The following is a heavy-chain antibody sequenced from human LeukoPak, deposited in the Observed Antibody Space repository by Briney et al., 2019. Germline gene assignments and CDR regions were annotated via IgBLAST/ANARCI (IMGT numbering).Heavy chain of an antibody. CDR2: IIPIFGTA. D-gene: IGHD3-3*01. CDR3: ARHLYDFWSGYPQPFDY. J-gene: IGHJ4*02. Sequence: SVKVSCKSSGFTFALYGVSWVRQAPGQGREWMGGIIPIFGTANYAQKFQGRVTITADESTSTAYMELSSLRSEDTAVYYCARHLYDFWSGYPQPFDYWGQGTLVTVSS. CDR1: GFTFALYG. V-gene: IGHV1-69*13.